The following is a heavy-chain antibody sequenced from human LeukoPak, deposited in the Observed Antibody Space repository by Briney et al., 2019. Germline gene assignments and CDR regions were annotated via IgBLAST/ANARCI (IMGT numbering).Heavy chain of an antibody. CDR1: GYTFTGYY. J-gene: IGHJ6*03. V-gene: IGHV1-18*04. CDR3: ARVGSSGWLGYYYYMDV. D-gene: IGHD6-19*01. Sequence: ASVKVSCKASGYTFTGYYMHWVRQAPGQGLEWMGWISAYNGNTNYAQKLQGRVTMTTDTSTSTAYMELRSLKSDDTAVYYCARVGSSGWLGYYYYMDVWGKGTTVTISS. CDR2: ISAYNGNT.